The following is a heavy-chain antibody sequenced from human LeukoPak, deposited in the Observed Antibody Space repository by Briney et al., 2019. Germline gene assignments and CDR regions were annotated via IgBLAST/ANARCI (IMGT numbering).Heavy chain of an antibody. Sequence: PGGSLRLSCAASGFMFSDYAMTWVRRAPGKGLEWVSVISGSGGDTTYYADSVKGRFSISRDNSKNTLYLLMISLRAEDTAIYYCAKEDLRAFDIWGQGTMVTVSS. CDR3: AKEDLRAFDI. J-gene: IGHJ3*02. D-gene: IGHD4-17*01. V-gene: IGHV3-23*01. CDR2: ISGSGGDTT. CDR1: GFMFSDYA.